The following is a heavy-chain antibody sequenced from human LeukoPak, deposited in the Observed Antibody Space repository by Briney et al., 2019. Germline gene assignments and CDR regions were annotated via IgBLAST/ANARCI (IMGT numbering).Heavy chain of an antibody. Sequence: SQTLSLTCTVSGGSISSGGYYWSWIRQPPGKGLEWIGYIYHSGSTYYNPSLKSRVTISVDRSKNQFSLKLSSVTAADTAVYYCARSITMVRGVSKNDAFDIWGQGTMVTVSS. J-gene: IGHJ3*02. D-gene: IGHD3-10*01. CDR3: ARSITMVRGVSKNDAFDI. V-gene: IGHV4-30-2*01. CDR1: GGSISSGGYY. CDR2: IYHSGST.